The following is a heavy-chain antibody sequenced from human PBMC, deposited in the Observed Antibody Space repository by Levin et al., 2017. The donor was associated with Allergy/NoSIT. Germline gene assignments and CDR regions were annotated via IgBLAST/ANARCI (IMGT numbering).Heavy chain of an antibody. J-gene: IGHJ6*03. CDR1: GFTFSGSA. V-gene: IGHV3-73*01. CDR3: TSGDYGDYDYYYYMDV. Sequence: GGSLRLSCAASGFTFSGSAMHWVRQASGKGLEWVGRITSKANSYATAYAASVKGRFTISRDDSKNTAYLQMNSLKTEDTAVYYCTSGDYGDYDYYYYMDVWGKGTTVTVSS. D-gene: IGHD4-17*01. CDR2: ITSKANSYAT.